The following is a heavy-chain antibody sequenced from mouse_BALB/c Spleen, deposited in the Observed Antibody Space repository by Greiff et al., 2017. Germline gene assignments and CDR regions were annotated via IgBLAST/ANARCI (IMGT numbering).Heavy chain of an antibody. CDR2: IWWDDVK. CDR3: AGCRQRGLSCYAMDD. V-gene: IGHV8-8*01. Sequence: QVTLKECGPGILQPSQTLSLTCSFSGFSLSTSGMGVGWIRQPAGKGLEWLAHIWWDDVKRYNPALKSRLTISKDTSSSQVFLKIASVDPAGTATYDCAGCRQRGLSCYAMDDWGQGTSVTVSA. J-gene: IGHJ4*01. D-gene: IGHD3-2*01. CDR1: GFSLSTSGMG.